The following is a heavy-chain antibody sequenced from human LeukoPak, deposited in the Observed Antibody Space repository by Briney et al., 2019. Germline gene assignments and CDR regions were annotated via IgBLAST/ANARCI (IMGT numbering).Heavy chain of an antibody. V-gene: IGHV1-69*05. Sequence: SVKVSCKASGGTFSSYAISWVRQAPGQGLEWMGGIIPIFGTANYAQKFQGRVTITTDESTSTAYMELSSLRSEDTAVYYCAREDANPEAFDIWGQGTMVTVSS. CDR2: IIPIFGTA. CDR3: AREDANPEAFDI. CDR1: GGTFSSYA. J-gene: IGHJ3*02.